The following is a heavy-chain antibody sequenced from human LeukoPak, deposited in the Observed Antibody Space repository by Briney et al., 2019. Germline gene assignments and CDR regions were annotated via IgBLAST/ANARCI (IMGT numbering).Heavy chain of an antibody. J-gene: IGHJ4*02. CDR3: ARDPRHFWELLSFDY. CDR1: GYTFSDYY. V-gene: IGHV1-2*02. D-gene: IGHD1-26*01. CDR2: INPNSGGT. Sequence: ASVKVSCKASGYTFSDYYMHWVRQAPGQGLEWMGWINPNSGGTNYAQKFQGRVTMTRDTSISTAYMELSRLRSDDTAVYYCARDPRHFWELLSFDYWGQGTLVTVSS.